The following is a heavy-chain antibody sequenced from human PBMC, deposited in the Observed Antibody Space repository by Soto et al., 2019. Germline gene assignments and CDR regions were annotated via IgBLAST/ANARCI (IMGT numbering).Heavy chain of an antibody. CDR2: IYYIGST. D-gene: IGHD6-13*01. V-gene: IGHV4-59*01. J-gene: IGHJ4*02. Sequence: QVQLQESGPGLVKPSETLSLTCTVSVGSISSYNWGWIRLPPGKGLELIGYIYYIGSTNFNPFLKSQVLISVDMPKDQFSLDLSPVTAADTAVYYCERALPTLAEAGHFAYWGQGTLVTVSS. CDR3: ERALPTLAEAGHFAY. CDR1: VGSISSYN.